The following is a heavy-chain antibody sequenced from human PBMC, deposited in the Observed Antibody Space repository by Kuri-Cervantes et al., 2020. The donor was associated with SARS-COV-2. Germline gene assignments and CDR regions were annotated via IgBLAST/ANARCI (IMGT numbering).Heavy chain of an antibody. Sequence: GGSLRLSCAASGFTFSSYAMHWVRQAPGKGLEWVSAISGSGGSTYYADSVKGRFTISRDNSKNTLYLQMNSLRAEDTAVYYCAKDHIGLRFLEWLDAFDIWGQGTMVTVSS. CDR3: AKDHIGLRFLEWLDAFDI. CDR2: ISGSGGST. D-gene: IGHD3-3*01. J-gene: IGHJ3*02. CDR1: GFTFSSYA. V-gene: IGHV3-23*01.